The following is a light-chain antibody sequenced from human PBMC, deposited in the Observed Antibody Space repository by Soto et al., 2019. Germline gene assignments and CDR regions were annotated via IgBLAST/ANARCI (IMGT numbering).Light chain of an antibody. V-gene: IGKV1-5*01. CDR1: QRIDRY. CDR2: DAS. J-gene: IGKJ1*01. Sequence: DIQSTQSPSTLSASVGDRVTVTCRASQRIDRYLAWYQQKPGKAPKLLVYDASTLEGGVPSSFSGSGSATEFILTISSLQPDDFATYYCQQYKDGAWTFGQGTKVDI. CDR3: QQYKDGAWT.